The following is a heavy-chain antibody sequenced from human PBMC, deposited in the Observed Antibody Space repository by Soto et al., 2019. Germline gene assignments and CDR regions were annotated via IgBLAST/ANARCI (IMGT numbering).Heavy chain of an antibody. D-gene: IGHD2-2*01. V-gene: IGHV1-18*01. CDR1: GYTFSNYG. CDR3: ARVVPGAEAWFGP. Sequence: XSVKGSCPTSGYTFSNYGITWVRQAPGQPLEWLGWISLYSDGTNYAQKFQGRVSMTTDTSTTTAYMELRSLRSDDTAVYYCARVVPGAEAWFGPCGQGTLVTVSS. J-gene: IGHJ5*02. CDR2: ISLYSDGT.